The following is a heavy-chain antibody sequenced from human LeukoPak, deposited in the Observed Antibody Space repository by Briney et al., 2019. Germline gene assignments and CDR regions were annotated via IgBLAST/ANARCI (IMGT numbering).Heavy chain of an antibody. V-gene: IGHV4-39*01. CDR3: ARPFTMNSSGRDFAY. D-gene: IGHD6-19*01. J-gene: IGHJ4*02. CDR2: IYYSGST. Sequence: SETLSLTCTVSGGSISSSSSYWGWIRQPPGKGLEWIGSIYYSGSTFYNPSLKSRVTISVDTSKNQFSLKVSSVTAADTAVDYCARPFTMNSSGRDFAYWGQGTLVTVSS. CDR1: GGSISSSSSY.